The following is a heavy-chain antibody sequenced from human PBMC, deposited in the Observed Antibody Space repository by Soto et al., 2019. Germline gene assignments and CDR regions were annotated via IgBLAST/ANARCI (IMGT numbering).Heavy chain of an antibody. D-gene: IGHD1-26*01. V-gene: IGHV4-4*02. CDR1: GGSISSSNW. J-gene: IGHJ4*02. CDR2: IYHIRST. Sequence: QVQLQESGPGLVKPSGTLSLTCAVSGGSISSSNWWSWVRQPPAKGLEWIGEIYHIRSTNYNPSLKSRVTISVDKSKNQFSLKLSSVTAADTAVYYCARSGTYGGGYFDYWGQGTLVTVSS. CDR3: ARSGTYGGGYFDY.